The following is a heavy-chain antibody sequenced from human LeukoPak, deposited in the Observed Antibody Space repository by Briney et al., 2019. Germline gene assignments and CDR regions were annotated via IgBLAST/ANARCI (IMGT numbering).Heavy chain of an antibody. CDR1: GGTFSSYA. V-gene: IGHV1-69*05. CDR3: ARALPHVRSGYYYYYMDV. Sequence: GASVKVSCKASGGTFSSYAISWVRQAPGQGLEWMGGIIPIFGTANYAQKFQGRVTMTRDTSTSTVYMELNSLSTDDTAVYHCARALPHVRSGYYYYYMDVWGKGTTVTISS. J-gene: IGHJ6*03. CDR2: IIPIFGTA. D-gene: IGHD6-25*01.